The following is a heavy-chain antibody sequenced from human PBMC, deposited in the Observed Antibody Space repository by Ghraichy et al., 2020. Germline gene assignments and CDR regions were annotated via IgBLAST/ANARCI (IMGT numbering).Heavy chain of an antibody. Sequence: SETLSLTCTVSGGSISSYYWSWIRQPPGKGLEWIGYIYYSGSTNYNPSLKSRVTISVDTSKNQFSLKLSSVTAADTAVYYCARLRYSSSIVYYYYGMDVWGQGTTVTVSS. CDR3: ARLRYSSSIVYYYYGMDV. V-gene: IGHV4-59*08. CDR2: IYYSGST. CDR1: GGSISSYY. D-gene: IGHD6-6*01. J-gene: IGHJ6*02.